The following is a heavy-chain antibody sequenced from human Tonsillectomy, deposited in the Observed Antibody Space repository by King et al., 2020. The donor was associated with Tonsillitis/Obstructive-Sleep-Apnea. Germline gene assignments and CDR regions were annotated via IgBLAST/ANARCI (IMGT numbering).Heavy chain of an antibody. D-gene: IGHD3-16*02. Sequence: QLVQSGAEVKKPGGSLKISCKGSGFSFTTNRVAWVRQMPGNGLEWMGVIYPGDSNTRYSPSFQDQVTISADKSINTANLQWSSLKASDTAIYYCARQSLSGGVIALDSWGQGTLVTVSS. CDR3: ARQSLSGGVIALDS. CDR2: IYPGDSNT. V-gene: IGHV5-51*01. J-gene: IGHJ4*02. CDR1: GFSFTTNR.